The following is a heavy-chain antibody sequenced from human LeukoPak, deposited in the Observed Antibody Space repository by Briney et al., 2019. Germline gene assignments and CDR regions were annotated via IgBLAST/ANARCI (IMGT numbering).Heavy chain of an antibody. D-gene: IGHD3-10*01. CDR3: AQFRNYNAF. J-gene: IGHJ4*02. V-gene: IGHV4-59*03. CDR1: GGSISGYY. CDR2: IYYSGST. Sequence: SETLSLTCTVSGGSISGYYWSWIRQPPGKGPEWIGYIYYSGSTKYSPSLESRVAMSVDTSKNQFSLTLTSVTAADTAVYYCAQFRNYNAFWGQGTLVTFSS.